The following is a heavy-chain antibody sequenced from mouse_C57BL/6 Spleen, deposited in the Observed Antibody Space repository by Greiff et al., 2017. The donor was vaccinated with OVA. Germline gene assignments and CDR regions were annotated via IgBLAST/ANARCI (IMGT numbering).Heavy chain of an antibody. CDR2: IYPGDGDT. J-gene: IGHJ2*01. D-gene: IGHD4-1*02. CDR1: GYAFSSSW. Sequence: VQLQQSGPELVKPGASVKISCKASGYAFSSSWMNWVKQRPGKGLEWIGRIYPGDGDTNYNGKFKGKATLTADKSSSTAYMQLSSLTSEDSAVYFCASLNWDAFDYWGQGTTLTVSS. V-gene: IGHV1-82*01. CDR3: ASLNWDAFDY.